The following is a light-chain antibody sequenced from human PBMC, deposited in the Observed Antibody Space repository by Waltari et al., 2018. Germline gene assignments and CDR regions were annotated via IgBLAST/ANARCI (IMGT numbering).Light chain of an antibody. CDR1: QPISSF. CDR2: AAF. Sequence: DIRMTQSPSSVSASVGDRVTITCRASQPISSFLSWYQQKPGKAPKLLIYAAFSLQSGVPLGFRGSGSGTEFTLSISSLQPEDSAIYFCQQANSFPPLTFGGGTKVEIK. V-gene: IGKV1-12*01. CDR3: QQANSFPPLT. J-gene: IGKJ4*01.